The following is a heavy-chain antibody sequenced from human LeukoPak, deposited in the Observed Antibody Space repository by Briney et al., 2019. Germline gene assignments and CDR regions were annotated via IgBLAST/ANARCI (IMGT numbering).Heavy chain of an antibody. CDR1: GFTFSSYG. V-gene: IGHV3-30*02. Sequence: GGSLRLSCAASGFTFSSYGMHWLRQAPGKGLEWVAFIRYDGSNKYYADSVKGRFTISRDNSKNTLYLQMNSLRAEDTAVYYCAKDTVVVVVAATPYYYYYMDVWGKGTTVTVSS. CDR3: AKDTVVVVVAATPYYYYYMDV. J-gene: IGHJ6*03. CDR2: IRYDGSNK. D-gene: IGHD2-15*01.